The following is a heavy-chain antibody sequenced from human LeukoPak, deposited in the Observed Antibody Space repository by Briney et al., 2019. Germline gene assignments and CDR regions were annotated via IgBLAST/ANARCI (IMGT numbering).Heavy chain of an antibody. V-gene: IGHV3-23*01. J-gene: IGHJ4*02. CDR1: GFTFGMYA. D-gene: IGHD2-8*01. CDR3: AKNAAGIVLMIYAPLDS. CDR2: LSGSGGST. Sequence: GGSLRLSCAASGFTFGMYAMSWVRQAPGKGLEWVSTLSGSGGSTYYADSVKGRFTISGDESKNTLSLQMDSLRPEDTAVYYCAKNAAGIVLMIYAPLDSWGQGTLVTVSS.